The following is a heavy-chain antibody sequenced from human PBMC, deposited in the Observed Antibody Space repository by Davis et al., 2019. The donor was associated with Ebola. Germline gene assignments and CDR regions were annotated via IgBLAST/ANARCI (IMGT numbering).Heavy chain of an antibody. J-gene: IGHJ6*03. V-gene: IGHV3-11*06. CDR3: ARDKRPRYQLLSWQSGGITGTLTHYYYYYMDV. CDR2: ISSSSSYT. D-gene: IGHD1-20*01. Sequence: GGSLRLSCAASGFTFSDYYMSWIRQAPGKGLEWVSYISSSSSYTYYADSVKGRFTISRDNAKNSRYLQMNSLRAEDTAVYYCARDKRPRYQLLSWQSGGITGTLTHYYYYYMDVWGKGTTVTVSS. CDR1: GFTFSDYY.